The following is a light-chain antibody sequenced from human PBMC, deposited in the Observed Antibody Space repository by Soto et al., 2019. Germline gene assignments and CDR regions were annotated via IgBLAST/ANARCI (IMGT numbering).Light chain of an antibody. V-gene: IGKV3-15*01. J-gene: IGKJ5*01. CDR2: GAS. Sequence: EIVMTQSPATLSVSPGERATLSCRASQSIRSNLAWYQQKRGQAPRLLIYGASTRATGIPARFSGSGSGTEFTLTISRLQSEDFAVYYCQQYNNWPPINFGQGTRWRLN. CDR1: QSIRSN. CDR3: QQYNNWPPIN.